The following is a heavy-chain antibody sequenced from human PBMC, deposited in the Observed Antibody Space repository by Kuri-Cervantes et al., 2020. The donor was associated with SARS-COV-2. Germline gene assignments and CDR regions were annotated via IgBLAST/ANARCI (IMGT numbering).Heavy chain of an antibody. CDR1: GFTVSSNE. D-gene: IGHD2-15*01. CDR3: ARDGVGGYCSGGSCYEDDAFDI. J-gene: IGHJ3*02. Sequence: GESLKISCAASGFTVSSNEMSWVRQAPGKGLEWVSSISGGSTYYADSRKGRFTISRDNSKNTLHLQMNSLRAEDTAVYYCARDGVGGYCSGGSCYEDDAFDIWGQGTMVTVSS. CDR2: ISGGST. V-gene: IGHV3-38-3*01.